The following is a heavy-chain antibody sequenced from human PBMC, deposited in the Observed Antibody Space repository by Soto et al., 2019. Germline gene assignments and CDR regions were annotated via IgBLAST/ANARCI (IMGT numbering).Heavy chain of an antibody. CDR2: IKSKTDGGTT. Sequence: EVQLVESGGGLVKPGGSLRLSCAASGFTFSNAWMSWVRQAPGKGLEWVGRIKSKTDGGTTDYAAPVKGRFTISRDDSKNTLYLQMNSLKTEDTAVYYCTTRESINCSGGSCYYDYYYYYMDVWGKGTTVTVSS. J-gene: IGHJ6*03. CDR1: GFTFSNAW. D-gene: IGHD2-15*01. V-gene: IGHV3-15*01. CDR3: TTRESINCSGGSCYYDYYYYYMDV.